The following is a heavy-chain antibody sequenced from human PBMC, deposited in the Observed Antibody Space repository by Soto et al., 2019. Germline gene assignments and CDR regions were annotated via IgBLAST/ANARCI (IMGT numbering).Heavy chain of an antibody. CDR2: INHSGST. CDR1: GGSFSGYY. Sequence: SETLSLTCAVYGGSFSGYYWCWIRQPPGKGLEWIGEINHSGSTNYNPSLKSRVTISVDTSKNQFSLKLSSVTAADTAVYYCARGYGQQQSSSPGLPYGMDVWGQGTTVTVSS. CDR3: ARGYGQQQSSSPGLPYGMDV. D-gene: IGHD6-6*01. J-gene: IGHJ6*02. V-gene: IGHV4-34*01.